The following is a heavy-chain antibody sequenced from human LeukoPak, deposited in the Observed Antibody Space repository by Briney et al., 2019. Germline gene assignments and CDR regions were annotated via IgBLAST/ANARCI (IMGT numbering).Heavy chain of an antibody. CDR1: GGSISSDY. J-gene: IGHJ3*02. CDR3: ASSSVHDYVSQIAAFDI. CDR2: IHYSGSI. Sequence: TTSETLSLTCTVSGGSISSDYWSWIRQPPGKGLEWMGYIHYSGSINYNPSLKSRATISLDTSSNQFSLKVSSVTAADTAVYYCASSSVHDYVSQIAAFDIWGQGTMVTVSS. D-gene: IGHD4-17*01. V-gene: IGHV4-59*01.